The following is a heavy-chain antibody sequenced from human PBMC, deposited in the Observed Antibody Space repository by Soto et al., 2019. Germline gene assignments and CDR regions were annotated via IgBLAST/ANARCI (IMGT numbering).Heavy chain of an antibody. V-gene: IGHV4-39*01. CDR2: IYYSGST. J-gene: IGHJ6*02. Sequence: PSETLSLTCTVSGGSISSSSYYWGWIRQPPGKGLEWIGSIYYSGSTYYNPSLKSRVTISVDTSKNQFSLKLSSVTAADTAVYYCARLRAHYYGMDVWGQGTTVTVS. CDR1: GGSISSSSYY. CDR3: ARLRAHYYGMDV.